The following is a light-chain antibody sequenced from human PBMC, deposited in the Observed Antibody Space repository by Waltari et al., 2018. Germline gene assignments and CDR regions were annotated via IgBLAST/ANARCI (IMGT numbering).Light chain of an antibody. V-gene: IGKV1D-12*01. CDR2: AVS. CDR1: QDIRSW. J-gene: IGKJ5*01. Sequence: DIQMTQSPSSVSASVGDRVTITCRASQDIRSWLAWHQQKPGKAPRLLIYAVSTLHTGVPSRFIGSGSETDFTLTISSLQPEDFATYYCQQANSFPITFGQGTRLEIK. CDR3: QQANSFPIT.